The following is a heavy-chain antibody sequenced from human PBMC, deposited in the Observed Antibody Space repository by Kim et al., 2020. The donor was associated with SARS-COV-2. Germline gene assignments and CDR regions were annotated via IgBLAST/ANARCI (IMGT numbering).Heavy chain of an antibody. CDR3: AKDVHFDFGSGYYWDC. D-gene: IGHD3-3*01. J-gene: IGHJ4*02. V-gene: IGHV3-23*01. Sequence: ESVEGRLTISRDSSKTTLYLQMNSLRSEDTAVYYCAKDVHFDFGSGYYWDCRGQGTLVTVSS.